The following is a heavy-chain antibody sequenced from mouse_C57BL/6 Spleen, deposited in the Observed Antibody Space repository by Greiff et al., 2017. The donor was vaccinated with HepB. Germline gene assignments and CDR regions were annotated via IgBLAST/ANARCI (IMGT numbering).Heavy chain of an antibody. Sequence: VKLMESGAELVRPGASVKLSCKASGYTFTDYYINWVKQRPGQGLEWIARIYPGSGNTYYNEKFKGKATLTAEKSSSTAYMQLSSLTSEDSAVYFCVWEGNFDYWGQCTTLTVSS. CDR3: VWEGNFDY. CDR2: IYPGSGNT. CDR1: GYTFTDYY. J-gene: IGHJ2*01. V-gene: IGHV1-76*01. D-gene: IGHD4-1*01.